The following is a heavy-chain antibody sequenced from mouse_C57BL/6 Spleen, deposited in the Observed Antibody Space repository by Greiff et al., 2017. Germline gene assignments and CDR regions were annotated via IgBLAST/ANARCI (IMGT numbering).Heavy chain of an antibody. CDR2: ISYDGSN. V-gene: IGHV3-6*01. Sequence: DVQLQESGPGLVKPSQSLSLTCSVTGYSITSGYYWNWIRQFPGNKLEWMGYISYDGSNNYNPSLKNRISITRDTSKNQFFLKLNSVTTEDTATYYCVYDYPFAYWGQGTLVTVSA. CDR1: GYSITSGYY. J-gene: IGHJ3*01. CDR3: VYDYPFAY. D-gene: IGHD2-4*01.